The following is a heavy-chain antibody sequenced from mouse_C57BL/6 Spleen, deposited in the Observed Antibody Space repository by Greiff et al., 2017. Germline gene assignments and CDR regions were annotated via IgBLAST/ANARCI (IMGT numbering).Heavy chain of an antibody. CDR3: GRKALRGAMDY. CDR1: GFTFSDYG. J-gene: IGHJ4*01. CDR2: ISSGRSTI. V-gene: IGHV5-17*01. Sequence: DVHLVESGGGLVKPGGSLKLSCAASGFTFSDYGMHWVRQAPEKGLEWVAYISSGRSTIYYADTVKGRFTISRDNAKNTLFLQMTSLRSEDTAMYYCGRKALRGAMDYWGQGTSVTVAS.